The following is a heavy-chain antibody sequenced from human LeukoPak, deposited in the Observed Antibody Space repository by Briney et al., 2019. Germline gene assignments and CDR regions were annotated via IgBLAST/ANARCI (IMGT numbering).Heavy chain of an antibody. J-gene: IGHJ4*02. Sequence: SETLSLTCTVSGGSISSYYWSWIRQPPGKGLEWIGYIYYSGSTNYNPSLKSRVTISVDTSKNQFSLKLSSVTAADTAVYYCATAGRRWLQIQYFDYWGQGTLVTVSS. V-gene: IGHV4-59*01. CDR1: GGSISSYY. D-gene: IGHD5-24*01. CDR2: IYYSGST. CDR3: ATAGRRWLQIQYFDY.